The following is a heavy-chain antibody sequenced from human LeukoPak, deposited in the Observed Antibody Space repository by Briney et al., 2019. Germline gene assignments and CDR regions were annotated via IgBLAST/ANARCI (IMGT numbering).Heavy chain of an antibody. Sequence: GGSLRLSCAASEFTFSNYGMHWVRQAPGKGLEWVAFIRYDGSNKYLADSVKGRFTISRDNSKHTLYLQMNSLRAEDTAVYYCASSYSGSSWGQGTLVTVSS. CDR3: ASSYSGSS. CDR2: IRYDGSNK. V-gene: IGHV3-30*02. D-gene: IGHD1-26*01. J-gene: IGHJ5*02. CDR1: EFTFSNYG.